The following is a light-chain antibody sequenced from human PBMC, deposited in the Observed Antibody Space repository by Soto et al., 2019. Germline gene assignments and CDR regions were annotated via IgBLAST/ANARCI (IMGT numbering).Light chain of an antibody. CDR3: SSYAGTHIV. CDR1: SSDVGGYDY. Sequence: QSVLTQPPSASGSPGQSVAISCTGTSSDVGGYDYVSWCQQYPGKAPKLMIYDVSKRPSGVPDRFSGSKSGNTASLTVSGLQAEDEADYYCSSYAGTHIVFGTGTKVTVL. J-gene: IGLJ1*01. V-gene: IGLV2-8*01. CDR2: DVS.